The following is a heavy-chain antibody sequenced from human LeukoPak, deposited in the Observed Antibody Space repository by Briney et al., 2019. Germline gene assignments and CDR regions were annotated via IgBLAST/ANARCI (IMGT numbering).Heavy chain of an antibody. Sequence: SETLSLTCAVYGGSFSGYYWSWIRQPPGKGLEWIGEINHSGSTNYNPSLKSRVTISVDTSKNQFSLKLSSVTAADTAVYYCARRYFDWLLSGPIDYWGQGTLVTVSS. CDR2: INHSGST. CDR1: GGSFSGYY. J-gene: IGHJ4*02. V-gene: IGHV4-34*01. CDR3: ARRYFDWLLSGPIDY. D-gene: IGHD3-9*01.